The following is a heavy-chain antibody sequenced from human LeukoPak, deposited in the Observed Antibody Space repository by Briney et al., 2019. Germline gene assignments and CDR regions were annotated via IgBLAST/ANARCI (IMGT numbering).Heavy chain of an antibody. D-gene: IGHD3/OR15-3a*01. Sequence: SETLSLTCAVSGDSISSNYCWRWVRQFPGKGLEWIGEVYRRGSTSYNPSLKSRVVISIDKSKNQFSLKLSSVTAADTAVYYCAVGRPFDYWGQGTLVTVSS. CDR3: AVGRPFDY. CDR2: VYRRGST. V-gene: IGHV4-4*02. CDR1: GDSISSNYC. J-gene: IGHJ4*02.